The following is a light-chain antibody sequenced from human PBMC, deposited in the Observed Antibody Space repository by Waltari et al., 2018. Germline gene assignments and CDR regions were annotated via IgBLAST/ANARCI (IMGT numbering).Light chain of an antibody. CDR3: QQSYSTPWT. CDR2: GAS. CDR1: QSISNW. J-gene: IGKJ1*01. Sequence: DIQMTQSPSSVSAFVGDRVTITCRASQSISNWVAWYQQKPGKAPKLLIYGASDLHSGVPSRFSSSGAGTDFTLTISSLQPEDFATYYCQQSYSTPWTFGQGTKVEIK. V-gene: IGKV1-12*01.